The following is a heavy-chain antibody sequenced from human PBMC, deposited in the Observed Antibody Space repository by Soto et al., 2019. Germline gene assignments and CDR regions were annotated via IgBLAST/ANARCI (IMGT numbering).Heavy chain of an antibody. Sequence: PSQTLSLTCAISGDSVSSNSAAWNWIRQSPSRGLEWLGRTYYRSKWYNDYAVSVKSRITINPDTSKNQFSLQLNSVTPEDTAVNFWARGSIAAGGLHYYSCVMAVWGRGTTVTVPS. CDR2: TYYRSKWYN. D-gene: IGHD6-13*01. CDR1: GDSVSSNSAA. CDR3: ARGSIAAGGLHYYSCVMAV. J-gene: IGHJ6*02. V-gene: IGHV6-1*01.